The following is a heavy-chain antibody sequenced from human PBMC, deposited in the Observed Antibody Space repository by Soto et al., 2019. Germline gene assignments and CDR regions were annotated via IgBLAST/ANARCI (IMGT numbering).Heavy chain of an antibody. CDR1: GDSVSRNNAA. CDR3: ALQNYEFWSCYSQLPYAIYV. CDR2: IYYRSKWYN. D-gene: IGHD3-3*01. Sequence: SQTLSLTCAISGDSVSRNNAAWNWIRQSPSRGLEWLGKIYYRSKWYNDYAVSVRSRITINADTSKNHFSLQLKSVSPEDTAVYYGALQNYEFWSCYSQLPYAIYVSGQGSNVTVCS. J-gene: IGHJ6*02. V-gene: IGHV6-1*01.